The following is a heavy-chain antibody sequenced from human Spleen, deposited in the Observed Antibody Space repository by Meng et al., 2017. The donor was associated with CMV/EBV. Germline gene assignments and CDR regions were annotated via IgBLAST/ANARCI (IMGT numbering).Heavy chain of an antibody. D-gene: IGHD3-22*01. J-gene: IGHJ6*02. CDR2: IRYDGSNK. Sequence: GGSLRLSCAASGFTFSSCGMYWVRQAPGKGLEWVAFIRYDGSNKYYADSVKGRFTISRDNPKNTLFLQMNSRRAEDTAVYYCAKRGDSSGTYAMDVWGQGATVTVSS. CDR3: AKRGDSSGTYAMDV. V-gene: IGHV3-30*02. CDR1: GFTFSSCG.